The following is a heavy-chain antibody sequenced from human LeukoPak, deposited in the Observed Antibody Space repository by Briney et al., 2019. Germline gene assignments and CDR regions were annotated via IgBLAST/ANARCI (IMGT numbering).Heavy chain of an antibody. D-gene: IGHD6-13*01. Sequence: GGSLRLSCAASGFTFSSYSMNWVRQAPGKGLEWVSSISSSSSFIYYADSVKGRFTISRDNAKNSLYLQMNSLRAEDTAVYYCARGAAGSYSGIDYWGQGTLVTVSS. CDR1: GFTFSSYS. J-gene: IGHJ4*02. CDR3: ARGAAGSYSGIDY. V-gene: IGHV3-21*01. CDR2: ISSSSSFI.